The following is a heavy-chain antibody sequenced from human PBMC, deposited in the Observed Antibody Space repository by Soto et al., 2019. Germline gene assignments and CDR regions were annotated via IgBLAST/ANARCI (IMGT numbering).Heavy chain of an antibody. CDR2: INKDGSEK. D-gene: IGHD1-26*01. J-gene: IGHJ1*01. CDR3: ATELIVGPDEYFYR. CDR1: GFPFSNSW. V-gene: IGHV3-7*01. Sequence: SGGSLRLSCAVSGFPFSNSWMIWVRQTPGKGLEWVANINKDGSEKYYLASVKGRFTLSTDNAKNSVYLQMHRRRAEDAAVYYCATELIVGPDEYFYRWGQGTPVTVCS.